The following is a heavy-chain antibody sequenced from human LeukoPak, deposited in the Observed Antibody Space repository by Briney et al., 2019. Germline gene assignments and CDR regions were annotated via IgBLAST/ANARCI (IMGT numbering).Heavy chain of an antibody. CDR3: ARHGYNYGFDY. J-gene: IGHJ4*02. D-gene: IGHD5-24*01. CDR1: GFTFSNYD. Sequence: GGSLRLSCAASGFTFSNYDVHWVRQAPCKGLEWVAVIWYDGSNKYYVDSVKGRFTISRDISKNTLYLQMNSLSAEDTAVYYCARHGYNYGFDYWGQGTLVTVSS. V-gene: IGHV3-33*01. CDR2: IWYDGSNK.